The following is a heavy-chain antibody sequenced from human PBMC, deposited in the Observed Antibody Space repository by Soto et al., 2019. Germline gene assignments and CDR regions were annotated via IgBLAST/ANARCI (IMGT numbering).Heavy chain of an antibody. CDR2: IGRSGST. J-gene: IGHJ6*04. D-gene: IGHD3-10*01. Sequence: SEALSLTCAVYGGSVSGDYWTWIRQPPGKGLEWIGEIGRSGSTDYKPSLKSRVTISLDTSKNQFSLKLRFVTAADTAVYYCARGLRGCPYGRWCEHWGKRNKVDVSP. V-gene: IGHV4-34*01. CDR3: ARGLRGCPYGRWCEH. CDR1: GGSVSGDY.